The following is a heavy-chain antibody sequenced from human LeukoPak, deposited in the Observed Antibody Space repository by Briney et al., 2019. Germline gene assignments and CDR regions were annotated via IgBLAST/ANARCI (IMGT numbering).Heavy chain of an antibody. J-gene: IGHJ4*02. CDR2: INPNSGGT. CDR1: GYTFTGYY. Sequence: ASVKVSCKASGYTFTGYYMHWVRQAPGQGLEWMGWINPNSGGTNYAQKFQGRVTMTRDTSISTAYMELSRLRSDDTAVYYCARDIRKIQLGLGYWGQGTLVTVSS. V-gene: IGHV1-2*02. CDR3: ARDIRKIQLGLGY. D-gene: IGHD5-18*01.